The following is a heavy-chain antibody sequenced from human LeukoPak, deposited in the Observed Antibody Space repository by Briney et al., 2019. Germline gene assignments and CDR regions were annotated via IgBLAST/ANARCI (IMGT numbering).Heavy chain of an antibody. J-gene: IGHJ3*02. D-gene: IGHD5-24*01. V-gene: IGHV4-59*08. CDR3: ARSPMRDGYNFDI. Sequence: SETLSLTCTVSVGSISTYYWSWIRQPPGKGLEWIGYVYYSGSTNYNPSLKSRVTISVDTSKNQFSLKLSSVTAADTAVYYCARSPMRDGYNFDIWGQGTMVTVSS. CDR2: VYYSGST. CDR1: VGSISTYY.